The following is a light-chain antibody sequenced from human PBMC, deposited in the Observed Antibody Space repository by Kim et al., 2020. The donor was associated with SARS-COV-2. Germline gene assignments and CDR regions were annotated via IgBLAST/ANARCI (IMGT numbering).Light chain of an antibody. V-gene: IGKV3-11*01. CDR2: DAS. Sequence: PGERATLSCRASQSVRYYLAGYQQRPGQAPRLLINDASKRAPGITPRFSGSGSGTGFTLTISSLEHEDFAVYYCQHRTNAYTFGPGTKVAVK. CDR1: QSVRYY. J-gene: IGKJ3*01. CDR3: QHRTNAYT.